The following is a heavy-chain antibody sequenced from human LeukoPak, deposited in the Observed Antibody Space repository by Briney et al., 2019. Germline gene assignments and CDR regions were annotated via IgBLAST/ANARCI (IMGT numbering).Heavy chain of an antibody. CDR1: GYTFTGYY. CDR2: INPNSGGT. J-gene: IGHJ4*02. V-gene: IGHV1-2*02. D-gene: IGHD3-10*01. Sequence: ASVKVSCKASGYTFTGYYMHWVRQAPGQGLEWMGWINPNSGGTNYAKKFQGRVTMTRDTSISTVYMELSGLRSDDKAVYYCARVLAYGSGNSNDYWAREPWSPSPQ. CDR3: ARVLAYGSGNSNDY.